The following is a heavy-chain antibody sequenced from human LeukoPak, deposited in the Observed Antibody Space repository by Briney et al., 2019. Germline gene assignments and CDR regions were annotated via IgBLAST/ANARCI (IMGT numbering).Heavy chain of an antibody. V-gene: IGHV1-58*02. CDR2: IVVGSGNT. D-gene: IGHD6-19*01. Sequence: GASVKVSYKASGFTFTSSAMQWVRQARGQRLEWIGWIVVGSGNTNYAQKFQERVTITRDMSTSTAYMELSSLRSEDTAVYYCARFAVHRRLTVAGQFGLDYWGQGTLVTVSS. CDR1: GFTFTSSA. J-gene: IGHJ4*02. CDR3: ARFAVHRRLTVAGQFGLDY.